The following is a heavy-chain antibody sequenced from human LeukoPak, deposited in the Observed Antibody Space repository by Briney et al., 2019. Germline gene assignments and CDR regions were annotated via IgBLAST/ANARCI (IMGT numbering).Heavy chain of an antibody. D-gene: IGHD3-10*01. J-gene: IGHJ5*02. CDR3: ARHISGLACFDP. Sequence: SETLSLTCTVSGGSISSGDYYWSWIRQPPGKCLEWIGYMQYSGNTYYNPSLKSRITISVDTSNNQFSLKLSSVTAADTAVYYCARHISGLACFDPWGQGILVTVSS. CDR2: MQYSGNT. CDR1: GGSISSGDYY. V-gene: IGHV4-30-4*08.